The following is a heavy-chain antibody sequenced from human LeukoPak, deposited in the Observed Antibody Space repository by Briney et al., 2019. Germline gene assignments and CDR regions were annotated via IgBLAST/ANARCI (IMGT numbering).Heavy chain of an antibody. D-gene: IGHD1-1*01. CDR3: AKGRGSTGSYFDY. V-gene: IGHV3-7*03. CDR1: GFTFSSYW. Sequence: GGSLRLSCAASGFTFSSYWMSWVRQAPGKGLEWVANIKQDGSEKYYVDSVKGRFTISRDNSKNTLYLQMNSLRAEDTAVYYCAKGRGSTGSYFDYWGQGTLVTVSS. CDR2: IKQDGSEK. J-gene: IGHJ4*02.